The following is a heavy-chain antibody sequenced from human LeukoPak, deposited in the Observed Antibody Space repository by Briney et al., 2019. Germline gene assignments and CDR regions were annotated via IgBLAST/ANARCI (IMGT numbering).Heavy chain of an antibody. Sequence: AGGSLRLSSAASGFTFNSYAMTWVRQAPGKGLEWGSVISDSGGRIYYADSVKGRFTISRDNSKNTLYLHMNSLRAEDTAVYYCAKVLIWTYGSGNYYKGAFDIWGQGTMVTVFS. J-gene: IGHJ3*02. CDR1: GFTFNSYA. CDR2: ISDSGGRI. CDR3: AKVLIWTYGSGNYYKGAFDI. D-gene: IGHD3-10*01. V-gene: IGHV3-23*01.